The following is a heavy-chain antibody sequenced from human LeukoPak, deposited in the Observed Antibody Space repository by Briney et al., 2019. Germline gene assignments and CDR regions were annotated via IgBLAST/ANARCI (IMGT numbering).Heavy chain of an antibody. J-gene: IGHJ5*02. CDR2: IKRDGSEK. CDR1: GFTFSSYE. D-gene: IGHD2-8*01. CDR3: ARICTNGICWVTS. V-gene: IGHV3-7*01. Sequence: QPGGSLRLSCAASGFTFSSYEMNWVRQAPGKGLEWVANIKRDGSEKYYVDSVKGRFTISRDNAKNSLYLQMNSLRAEDTAVYYCARICTNGICWVTSWGQGTLVTVSS.